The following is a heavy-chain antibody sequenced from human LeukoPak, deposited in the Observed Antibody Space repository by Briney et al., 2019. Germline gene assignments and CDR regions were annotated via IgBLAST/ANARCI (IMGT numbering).Heavy chain of an antibody. Sequence: ASVKVSCKASGYTFTSYDINWVRQATGQGLEWTGWMNPNSGNTGYAQKFQGRVTMTRNTSISTAYMELSSLRSEDTAVYYCARGEYCSGGSCYPDPKFDPWGQGTLVTVSS. D-gene: IGHD2-15*01. CDR3: ARGEYCSGGSCYPDPKFDP. CDR1: GYTFTSYD. V-gene: IGHV1-8*01. CDR2: MNPNSGNT. J-gene: IGHJ5*02.